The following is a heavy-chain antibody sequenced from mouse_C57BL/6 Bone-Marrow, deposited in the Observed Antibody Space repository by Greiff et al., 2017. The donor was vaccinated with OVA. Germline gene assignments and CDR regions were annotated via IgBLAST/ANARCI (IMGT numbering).Heavy chain of an antibody. CDR3: ARRGYYEHFDV. CDR2: IYPGSGSI. V-gene: IGHV1-55*01. Sequence: QVQLQQPGAELVKPGASVKMSCKASGYTFTSYWITWVKQRPGQGLEWIGDIYPGSGSIDYNENFKSKATLTVDTSSSTAYMQLSSLTSEDSAVYYCARRGYYEHFDVWGSGTTVTVSS. CDR1: GYTFTSYW. D-gene: IGHD2-4*01. J-gene: IGHJ1*01.